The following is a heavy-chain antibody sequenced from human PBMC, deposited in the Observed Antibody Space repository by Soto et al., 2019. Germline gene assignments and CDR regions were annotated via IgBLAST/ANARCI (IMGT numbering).Heavy chain of an antibody. V-gene: IGHV3-23*01. D-gene: IGHD3-10*01. CDR2: ISGSGGST. CDR3: GKGVLFGESDVIAAFDI. J-gene: IGHJ3*02. CDR1: GFTFSSYA. Sequence: EVQLLESGGGLVQPGGSLRLSCAASGFTFSSYAMSWVRQAPGKGLQWVSAISGSGGSTYYADSVKGRFTISRDNSKNTLYLQMNSLRAEDTAVYYCGKGVLFGESDVIAAFDIWGQGTMVTVSS.